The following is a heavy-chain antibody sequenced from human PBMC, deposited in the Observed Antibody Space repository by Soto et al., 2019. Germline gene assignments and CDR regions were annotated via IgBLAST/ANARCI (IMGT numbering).Heavy chain of an antibody. D-gene: IGHD3-10*01. CDR2: ISAYNGNT. Sequence: QVQLVQSGAEVKKPGASVKVSCKASGYTFTSYGISWVRQAPGQGLEWMGWISAYNGNTNYAQKLQGRVTMTTDTXTXTXXMELRSLISDDTAVYYCARLNELWFGELPVGGMDVWGQGTTVTVSS. CDR3: ARLNELWFGELPVGGMDV. CDR1: GYTFTSYG. J-gene: IGHJ6*02. V-gene: IGHV1-18*01.